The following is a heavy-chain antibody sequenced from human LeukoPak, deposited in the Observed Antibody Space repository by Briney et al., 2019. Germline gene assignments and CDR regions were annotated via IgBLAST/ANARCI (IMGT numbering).Heavy chain of an antibody. CDR1: DYTFTSYG. D-gene: IGHD2-2*01. J-gene: IGHJ4*02. CDR3: ARSDCSSTSCPGDY. V-gene: IGHV1-18*01. Sequence: ASVKVSCKASDYTFTSYGISWVRQAPGQGLEWMGWISAYNGNTNYAQKLQGRVTMTTDTSTSTAYMELRSLRSDDTAVYYCARSDCSSTSCPGDYWGQGTLVTVSS. CDR2: ISAYNGNT.